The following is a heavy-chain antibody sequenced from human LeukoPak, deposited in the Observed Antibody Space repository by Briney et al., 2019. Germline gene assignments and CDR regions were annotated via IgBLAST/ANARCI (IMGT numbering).Heavy chain of an antibody. V-gene: IGHV1-18*01. J-gene: IGHJ3*02. Sequence: AAVKVSCKASGDTFTRYGISWVRQAPGQGLEWMGWISAYDGNTNYAQKLQGRVTMTTETSTSTACMEMRRLRSDKTALCFCAREQQVYAFDTWGPRTLVTVSS. CDR2: ISAYDGNT. CDR3: AREQQVYAFDT. CDR1: GDTFTRYG. D-gene: IGHD6-13*01.